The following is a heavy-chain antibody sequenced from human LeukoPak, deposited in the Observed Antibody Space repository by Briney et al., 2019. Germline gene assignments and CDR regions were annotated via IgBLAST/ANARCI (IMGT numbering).Heavy chain of an antibody. D-gene: IGHD3-9*01. CDR2: ISAYNGNT. J-gene: IGHJ6*02. V-gene: IGHV1-18*01. CDR1: GYTFTSYG. Sequence: ASVKVSCKASGYTFTSYGISWVRQAPGQGLEWMGWISAYNGNTNYAQKLQGRVTMTTDTSTSTAYMELRSLRSDDTAVYYCARGFDWLSLDYYYYYGIDVWGQGTTVTVSS. CDR3: ARGFDWLSLDYYYYYGIDV.